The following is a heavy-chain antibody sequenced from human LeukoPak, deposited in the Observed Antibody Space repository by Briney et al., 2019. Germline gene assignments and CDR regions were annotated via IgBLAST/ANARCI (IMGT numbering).Heavy chain of an antibody. V-gene: IGHV3-23*01. Sequence: GGSLRLSCAASGFTFSSYAMSWVRRAPGKGLEWVSAISGSGGSTYYADSVKGRFTISRDNSKNTLYLQMNSLRAEDTAVYYCAKDFIARYSYGYINWFDPWGQGTLVTVSS. CDR1: GFTFSSYA. CDR3: AKDFIARYSYGYINWFDP. D-gene: IGHD5-18*01. J-gene: IGHJ5*02. CDR2: ISGSGGST.